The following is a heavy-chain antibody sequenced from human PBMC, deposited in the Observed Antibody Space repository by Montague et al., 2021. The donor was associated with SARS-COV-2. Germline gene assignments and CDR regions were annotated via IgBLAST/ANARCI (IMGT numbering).Heavy chain of an antibody. CDR1: GGSFSDYF. CDR3: ARGRQHFNMIVVVMAGGEYYFDY. V-gene: IGHV4-34*01. Sequence: SETLSLTCAVYGGSFSDYFWTWIRQPPGKGLEWIGEINHCGTSNYNPSLKSRVPISVDTSKNQFSLYLGSVTAADTAVYYCARGRQHFNMIVVVMAGGEYYFDYWGQGTLVTVSS. CDR2: INHCGTS. D-gene: IGHD3-22*01. J-gene: IGHJ4*02.